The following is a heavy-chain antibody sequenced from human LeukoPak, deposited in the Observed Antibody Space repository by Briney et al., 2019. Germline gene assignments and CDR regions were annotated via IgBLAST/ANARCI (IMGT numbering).Heavy chain of an antibody. V-gene: IGHV3-48*01. Sequence: PGGSLRLSCAASGFTFSGYSMNWVRQAPGKGLEWVSFISSSSSTIYYADSVKGRFTISRDNAKNSLYLQMSSLRAEDTAVYYCARGYYSSLNWGQGTLVTVSS. D-gene: IGHD3-10*01. CDR2: ISSSSSTI. J-gene: IGHJ4*02. CDR3: ARGYYSSLN. CDR1: GFTFSGYS.